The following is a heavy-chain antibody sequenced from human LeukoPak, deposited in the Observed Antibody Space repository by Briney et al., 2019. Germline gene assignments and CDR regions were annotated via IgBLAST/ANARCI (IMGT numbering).Heavy chain of an antibody. CDR2: ISAYNGNT. CDR3: VTSREYVWGCYRGANSDD. J-gene: IGHJ4*01. Sequence: ASVKVSCKASGYTFTSYGISWVPQAPRQGLEWMGWISAYNGNTNYAQKLQGRVTMTTATSTSTAYMELRSLRSCATAVYYCVTSREYVWGCYRGANSDDGGQGSLVTVSS. D-gene: IGHD3-16*02. CDR1: GYTFTSYG. V-gene: IGHV1-18*01.